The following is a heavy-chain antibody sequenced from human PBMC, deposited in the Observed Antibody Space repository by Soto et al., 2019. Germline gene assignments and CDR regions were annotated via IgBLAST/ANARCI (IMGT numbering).Heavy chain of an antibody. J-gene: IGHJ5*02. CDR2: IISTGIST. Sequence: EVQVLESGGDFIQPGGSLRLSCAASGFSFRTLAMTWVRQAPGKGLEWVSTIISTGISTYYADSVKGRFTISRANSKNTLYLQMNSLRAEDSAVYYCAKGNYGDYGWFDPWGQGTLVTVSS. CDR1: GFSFRTLA. D-gene: IGHD4-17*01. CDR3: AKGNYGDYGWFDP. V-gene: IGHV3-23*01.